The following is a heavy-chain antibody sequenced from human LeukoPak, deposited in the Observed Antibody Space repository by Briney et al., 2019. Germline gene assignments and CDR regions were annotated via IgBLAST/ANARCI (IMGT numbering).Heavy chain of an antibody. CDR1: GYSISNGYY. D-gene: IGHD4-11*01. J-gene: IGHJ6*03. Sequence: SETLSLTCTVSGYSISNGYYWGWIRQPAGKGLEWIGRIYTSGGTNYNPSLKSRVTMSVDTSKNQFSLKLSSVTAADTAVYYCARGLPHYYYYYMDVWGKGTTVTISS. V-gene: IGHV4-4*07. CDR2: IYTSGGT. CDR3: ARGLPHYYYYYMDV.